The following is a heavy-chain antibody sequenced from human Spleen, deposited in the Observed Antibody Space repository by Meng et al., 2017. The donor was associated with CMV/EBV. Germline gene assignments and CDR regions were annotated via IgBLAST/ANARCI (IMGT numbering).Heavy chain of an antibody. J-gene: IGHJ4*02. V-gene: IGHV3-13*01. Sequence: GESLKISCTASGFTFSTYDFHWVRQPTGKGLEWVSSIGTVGDTYSIGSVKGRFIISREDAKNSVYLQMIGLRDGDTGLYYCARARSPTHFDYWSQGALVTVSS. CDR1: GFTFSTYD. CDR3: ARARSPTHFDY. CDR2: IGTVGDT.